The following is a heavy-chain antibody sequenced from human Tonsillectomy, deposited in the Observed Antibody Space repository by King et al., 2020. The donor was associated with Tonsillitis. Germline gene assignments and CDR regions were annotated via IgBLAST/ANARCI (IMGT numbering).Heavy chain of an antibody. Sequence: VQLVESGGGLVQPGGSLRLSCAASGFTFSSYAMSLVRQAPGKGLEWVSAISGSGGSTYYADSVKGRFTISRDNSKNTLYLQMNSLRAEDTAVYYCAKTFGVFMITFGGVSGENWFDPWGQGTLVTVSS. CDR1: GFTFSSYA. CDR2: ISGSGGST. CDR3: AKTFGVFMITFGGVSGENWFDP. J-gene: IGHJ5*02. D-gene: IGHD3-16*01. V-gene: IGHV3-23*04.